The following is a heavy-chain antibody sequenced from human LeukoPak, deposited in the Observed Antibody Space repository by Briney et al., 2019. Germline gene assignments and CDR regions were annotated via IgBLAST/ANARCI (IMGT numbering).Heavy chain of an antibody. Sequence: PGGSLRLSCAGSGVSFTNAWMSWVRQAPGKGLEWVGHSKSKTDGGTTDYTAPVKGRFTISRDDSQNTLYLQMNSLKTEDTAMYYCMSRGSWGQGTLVTVSS. CDR3: MSRGS. CDR2: SKSKTDGGTT. D-gene: IGHD3-10*01. J-gene: IGHJ5*02. V-gene: IGHV3-15*01. CDR1: GVSFTNAW.